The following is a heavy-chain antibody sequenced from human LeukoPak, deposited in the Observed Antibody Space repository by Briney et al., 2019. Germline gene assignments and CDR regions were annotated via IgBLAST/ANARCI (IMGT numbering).Heavy chain of an antibody. J-gene: IGHJ4*02. CDR1: GLTFTDYY. Sequence: GGSLRLSCATSGLTFTDYYMTWIRQAPGRGLEWISYISVSGTTMYYADSVKGRFTLSRDNAKNSLYLQMNSLRAEDTAIYYCAKDGPIYCSGGSCYSSYWGQGTLVTVSS. V-gene: IGHV3-11*01. CDR2: ISVSGTTM. D-gene: IGHD2-15*01. CDR3: AKDGPIYCSGGSCYSSY.